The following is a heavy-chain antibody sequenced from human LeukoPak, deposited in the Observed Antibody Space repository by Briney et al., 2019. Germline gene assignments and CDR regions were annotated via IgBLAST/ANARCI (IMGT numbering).Heavy chain of an antibody. V-gene: IGHV4-59*11. CDR1: GGSISSHY. Sequence: SETLSLTCTVSGGSISSHYWSWIRQPPGKGLGWIGYIYYSGSTNYNPSLKSRVTISVDTSKNQFSLKLSSVTAADTAVYYCARGGYSSSWYVYWGQGTLVTVSS. J-gene: IGHJ4*02. CDR2: IYYSGST. D-gene: IGHD6-13*01. CDR3: ARGGYSSSWYVY.